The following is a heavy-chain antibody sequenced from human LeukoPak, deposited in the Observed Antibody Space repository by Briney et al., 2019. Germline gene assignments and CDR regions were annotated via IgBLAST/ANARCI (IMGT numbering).Heavy chain of an antibody. CDR2: IWYDGSHK. CDR3: ARDLLLWFGELSGDSDY. V-gene: IGHV3-33*01. CDR1: GFTFSSYG. Sequence: GGSLGLSCAASGFTFSSYGMHWVRQAPGKGLEWVADIWYDGSHKYYADSVKGRFTISRDNSKNTLHLQMNSLRAEDTAVYYCARDLLLWFGELSGDSDYWGHGTLVSVSP. J-gene: IGHJ4*01. D-gene: IGHD3-10*01.